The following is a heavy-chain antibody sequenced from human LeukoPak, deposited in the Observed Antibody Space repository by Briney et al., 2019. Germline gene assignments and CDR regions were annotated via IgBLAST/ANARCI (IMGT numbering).Heavy chain of an antibody. D-gene: IGHD3-3*02. CDR3: ARGWSILRGGDWFDP. CDR2: IHHSGTT. V-gene: IGHV4-39*07. CDR1: GGSISSSSYY. J-gene: IGHJ5*02. Sequence: MTSETLSLTCAVSGGSISSSSYYWGWIRQPPGKGLEWIASIHHSGTTYYTPSLKSRVRISLDPSKNQLSLSLRSVTAADTAVYYCARGWSILRGGDWFDPWGQGTLVTVSS.